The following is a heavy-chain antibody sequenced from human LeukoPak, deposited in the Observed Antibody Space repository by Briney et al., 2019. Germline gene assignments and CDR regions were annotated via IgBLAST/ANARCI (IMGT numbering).Heavy chain of an antibody. CDR1: GGSISSYY. CDR3: ARISRDGYNYYFDY. CDR2: IYYSGST. Sequence: PSETLSLTCTVSGGSISSYYWSWIRQPPGKGLEWIGYIYYSGSTNYNPSLKSRVTISVDTSKNQFSLKLSSVTAADTAVYYCARISRDGYNYYFDYWGQGTLVTVSS. J-gene: IGHJ4*02. D-gene: IGHD5-24*01. V-gene: IGHV4-59*01.